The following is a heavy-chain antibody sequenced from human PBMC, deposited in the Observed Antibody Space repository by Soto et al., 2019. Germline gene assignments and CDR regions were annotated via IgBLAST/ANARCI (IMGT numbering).Heavy chain of an antibody. Sequence: QVQLVQSGAEVKKPGASVKVSCKASGYTFTSYAMHWVRQAPGQRLEWMGWINAGNDNTKYSQKFQGRVTITRDTSASTAYMELSSLRSEDTAVYYWARWVEYSSRRWLDYWGKGTLVPFSS. D-gene: IGHD6-6*01. CDR2: INAGNDNT. CDR3: ARWVEYSSRRWLDY. J-gene: IGHJ4*02. V-gene: IGHV1-3*01. CDR1: GYTFTSYA.